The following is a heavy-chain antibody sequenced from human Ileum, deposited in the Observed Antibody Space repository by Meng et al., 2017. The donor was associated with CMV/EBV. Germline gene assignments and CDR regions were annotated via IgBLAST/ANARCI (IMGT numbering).Heavy chain of an antibody. Sequence: QWQLQESGPGLVKPSQTLSLTCTVSVGSITSGNYYWSWIRQPPGRGLEWIGYIYYSGSPYYKPSLKSRVTISLDTSKNQFSLNLRSVTATDSAVYYCVRQVVAASFDYWGQGALVTVSS. CDR3: VRQVVAASFDY. CDR2: IYYSGSP. V-gene: IGHV4-30-4*08. D-gene: IGHD2-15*01. CDR1: VGSITSGNYY. J-gene: IGHJ4*02.